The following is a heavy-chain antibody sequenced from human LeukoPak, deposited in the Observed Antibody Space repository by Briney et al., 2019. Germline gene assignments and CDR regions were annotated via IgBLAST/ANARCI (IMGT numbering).Heavy chain of an antibody. J-gene: IGHJ6*03. CDR2: ISSSGSTI. Sequence: PGGSLRLSCAASGFTFSDYYMSCIRQAPGKGLEWVSYISSSGSTIYYADSVKGRFTISRDNAKNSLYLQMNSLRAEDTAVYYCARDDAVVDTAMENYYYYYMDVWGKGTTVTISS. CDR1: GFTFSDYY. V-gene: IGHV3-11*01. CDR3: ARDDAVVDTAMENYYYYYMDV. D-gene: IGHD5-18*01.